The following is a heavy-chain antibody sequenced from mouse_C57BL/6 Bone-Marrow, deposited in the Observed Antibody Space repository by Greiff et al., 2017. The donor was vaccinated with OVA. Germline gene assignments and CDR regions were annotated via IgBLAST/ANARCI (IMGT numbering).Heavy chain of an antibody. CDR3: ARSYGSSHWYFDV. V-gene: IGHV1-18*01. Sequence: VQLQQSGPELVKPGASVKIPCKASGYTFTDYNMDWVKQSHGKSLEWIGDINPNNGGTIYNQKFKGKATLTVDKSSSTAYMELRSLTSEDTAVYDCARSYGSSHWYFDVWGTGTTVTVSS. CDR2: INPNNGGT. CDR1: GYTFTDYN. J-gene: IGHJ1*03. D-gene: IGHD1-1*01.